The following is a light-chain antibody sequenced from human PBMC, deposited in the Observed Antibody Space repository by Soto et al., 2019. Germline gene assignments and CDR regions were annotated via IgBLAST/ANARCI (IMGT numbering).Light chain of an antibody. CDR1: SCDIGDYYY. V-gene: IGLV2-14*01. Sequence: QSVLTQPAPVSGSPGQSITISCTGTSCDIGDYYYVSWYQQHPAKAPTLMIYDVTNRPSGVSNRFSGSKSGNSASLTISGLQAEDEADYYYRSYRSGSTYVFGAGTKVTVL. CDR2: DVT. CDR3: RSYRSGSTYV. J-gene: IGLJ1*01.